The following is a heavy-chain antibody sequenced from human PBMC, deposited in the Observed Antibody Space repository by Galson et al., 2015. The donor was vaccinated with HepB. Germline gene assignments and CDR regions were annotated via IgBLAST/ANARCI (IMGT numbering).Heavy chain of an antibody. CDR2: INHSGST. CDR1: GGSFSGYY. J-gene: IGHJ6*02. CDR3: ARVKRAGKRNYYYGMDV. Sequence: ETLSLTCAVYGGSFSGYYWSWIRQPPGKGLEWIGEINHSGSTNYNPSLKSRVTISVDTSKNQFSLKLSSVTAADTAVYYCARVKRAGKRNYYYGMDVWGQGTTVTVSS. V-gene: IGHV4-34*01.